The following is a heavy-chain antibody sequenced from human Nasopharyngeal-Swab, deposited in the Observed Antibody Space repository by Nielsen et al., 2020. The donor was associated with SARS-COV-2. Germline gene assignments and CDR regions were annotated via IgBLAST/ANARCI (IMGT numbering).Heavy chain of an antibody. CDR1: GFTFSSYW. J-gene: IGHJ6*02. V-gene: IGHV3-7*01. CDR3: ARGTWYSSSGASYYYYYGMDV. D-gene: IGHD6-13*01. Sequence: GGSLRLSCAASGFTFSSYWMSWVRQAPGKGLEWVANIKQDGSYQYYVDSVKGRFTISRDNAKNSLYLQMNSLRAEDTAVYYCARGTWYSSSGASYYYYYGMDVWGQGTTVTVSS. CDR2: IKQDGSYQ.